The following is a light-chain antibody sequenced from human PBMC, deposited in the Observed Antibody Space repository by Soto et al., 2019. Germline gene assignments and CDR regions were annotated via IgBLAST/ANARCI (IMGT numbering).Light chain of an antibody. CDR1: QSLLNRNGQNC. V-gene: IGKV2-28*01. CDR3: MQALESPPT. CDR2: MCS. J-gene: IGKJ4*01. Sequence: DIVMTQSPLSLPVTPGEPASISCRSSQSLLNRNGQNCLDWYLQKPGQSPQLLIHMCSIRASGVPDRFSGSGSGTFCTLTISRVEAEDVGVYYCMQALESPPTVGGGTKVEIK.